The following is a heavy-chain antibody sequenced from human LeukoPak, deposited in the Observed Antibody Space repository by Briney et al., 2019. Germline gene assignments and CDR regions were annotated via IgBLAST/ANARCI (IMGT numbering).Heavy chain of an antibody. CDR3: ARRANYGAD. J-gene: IGHJ4*02. V-gene: IGHV1-2*02. Sequence: ASVKVSCKASAYTFTGSYIRWVRQAPGQGLEWMGWINPNSGGTNYAQNFQGRVTLTRDTSISTAYMELSSLRSDDTAIYYCARRANYGADWGQGTLVTVSS. CDR1: AYTFTGSY. D-gene: IGHD4-17*01. CDR2: INPNSGGT.